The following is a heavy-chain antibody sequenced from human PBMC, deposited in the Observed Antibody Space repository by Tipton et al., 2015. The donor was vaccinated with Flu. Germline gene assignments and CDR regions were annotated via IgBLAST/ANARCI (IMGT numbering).Heavy chain of an antibody. D-gene: IGHD3-10*01. CDR1: GFTFSSYA. CDR3: AKWYYGSGRVSN. CDR2: ISGSGGST. Sequence: SLRLSCTASGFTFSSYAMSWVRQAPGKGLEWVSAISGSGGSTYYADSVKGRFTISRDNSKNTLYLQMNSLRAEDTAVYYCAKWYYGSGRVSNWGQGTLVTVSS. V-gene: IGHV3-23*01. J-gene: IGHJ4*02.